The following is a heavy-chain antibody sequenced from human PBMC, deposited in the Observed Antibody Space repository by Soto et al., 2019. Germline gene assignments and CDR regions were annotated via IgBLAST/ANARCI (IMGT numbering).Heavy chain of an antibody. D-gene: IGHD6-13*01. CDR2: IYYSGST. CDR1: GGSISSYY. CDR3: ARREGSSYQNWFDP. Sequence: QVQLQESGPGLVKPSETLSLTCTVSGGSISSYYWSWIRQPPGKGLEGLGYIYYSGSTNYNPSLKSRVNTSVDTTKNQFTLKLSSVTAADTGVYYCARREGSSYQNWFDPWGQGTLVTVSS. V-gene: IGHV4-59*08. J-gene: IGHJ5*02.